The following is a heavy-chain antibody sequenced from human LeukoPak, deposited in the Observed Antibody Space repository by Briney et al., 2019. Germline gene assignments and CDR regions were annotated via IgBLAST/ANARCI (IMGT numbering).Heavy chain of an antibody. Sequence: GGSLRLSCAASGFTFSSYAMSWVRHAPGKGREWVSSITSGSSYIYYADSVKGRFTIRRDNAKNPLYLQMNSLRAADTAVYYCARDPYSGSYGNYYYYFMDVWGKGTTVTISS. CDR3: ARDPYSGSYGNYYYYFMDV. D-gene: IGHD1-26*01. CDR1: GFTFSSYA. J-gene: IGHJ6*03. CDR2: ITSGSSYI. V-gene: IGHV3-21*01.